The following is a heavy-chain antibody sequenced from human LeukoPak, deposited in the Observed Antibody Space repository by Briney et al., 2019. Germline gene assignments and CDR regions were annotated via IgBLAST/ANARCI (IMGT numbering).Heavy chain of an antibody. D-gene: IGHD6-19*01. CDR1: GFTFSSFS. J-gene: IGHJ4*02. Sequence: GGSLRLSCAASGFTFSSFSMNWVRQAPGKGLEWVSAISGSGGSTYYADSVKGRFTISRDNSKNTLYLQMNSLRAEDTAVYYCAKDIKSSGWYVFDYWGQGTLVTVSS. CDR2: ISGSGGST. V-gene: IGHV3-23*01. CDR3: AKDIKSSGWYVFDY.